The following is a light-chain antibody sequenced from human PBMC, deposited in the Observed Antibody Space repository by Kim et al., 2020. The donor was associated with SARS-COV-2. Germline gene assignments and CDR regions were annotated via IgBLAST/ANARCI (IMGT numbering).Light chain of an antibody. CDR3: QTWGTGIQGV. J-gene: IGLJ3*02. V-gene: IGLV4-69*01. CDR2: VNRDGSH. Sequence: QPVLTQSPSASASLGASVKLTCTLSSGHSTYAIAWHQQQPEKGPRYLMKVNRDGSHNKGDGIPDRFSGSSSGAERYLTISSLQSEDEADYYCQTWGTGIQGVFGGGTQLTVL. CDR1: SGHSTYA.